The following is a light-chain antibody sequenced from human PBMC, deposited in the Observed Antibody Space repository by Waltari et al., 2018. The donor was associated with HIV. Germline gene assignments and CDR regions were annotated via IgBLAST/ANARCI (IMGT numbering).Light chain of an antibody. Sequence: QSMLTQPPSVSGAPGQRVTISCSGSSSNTGARYDVTCYQHIPGTAPKLPIYESTNRPSGVPDRFSASTSGTSASLAITGLQAEDEADYYCQSFDSVVTSSVFGGGTKLTVL. J-gene: IGLJ2*01. V-gene: IGLV1-40*01. CDR1: SSNTGARYD. CDR3: QSFDSVVTSSV. CDR2: EST.